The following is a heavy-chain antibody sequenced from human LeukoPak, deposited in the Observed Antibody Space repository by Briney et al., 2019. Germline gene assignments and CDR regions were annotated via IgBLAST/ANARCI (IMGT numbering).Heavy chain of an antibody. CDR2: IHTRGST. CDR3: ARGHSSGYYFGQYYFDY. CDR1: GGSISSYY. V-gene: IGHV4-4*07. J-gene: IGHJ4*02. Sequence: SETLSLTCTVSGGSISSYYWSWIRQPAGKGLEWIGRIHTRGSTNYNPSLKSRVTMSVDTSKNQFSLKLSSVTAADTAVYYCARGHSSGYYFGQYYFDYWGQGTLVTVSS. D-gene: IGHD3-22*01.